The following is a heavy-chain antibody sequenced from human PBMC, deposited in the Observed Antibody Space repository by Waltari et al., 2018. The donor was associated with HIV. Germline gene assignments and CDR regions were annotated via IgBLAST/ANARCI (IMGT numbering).Heavy chain of an antibody. CDR3: ARQNGYSYGFVYYYGMDV. D-gene: IGHD5-18*01. CDR1: GYSFTSYW. V-gene: IGHV5-51*01. CDR2: IYPGDSDT. J-gene: IGHJ6*02. Sequence: EVQLVQSGAEVKKPGESLKISCKGSGYSFTSYWIGWVRQMPGKGLEWMGIIYPGDSDTRYSPSFQGQVTISADKSISTAYLQWSSLKASDTAMYYCARQNGYSYGFVYYYGMDVWGQGTTVTVSS.